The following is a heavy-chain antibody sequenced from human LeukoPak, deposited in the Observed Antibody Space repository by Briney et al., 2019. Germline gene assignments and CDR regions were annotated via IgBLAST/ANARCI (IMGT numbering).Heavy chain of an antibody. V-gene: IGHV1-24*01. CDR2: FDPEDGET. Sequence: ASVKVSCKVSGYTLTELSMHWVRQAPGKGLEWMGGFDPEDGETIYAQKFQGSVTMTEDTSTDTAYMELSSLRSEDTAVYYCAGEDDYVWGSYHDYWGQGTLVTVSS. CDR1: GYTLTELS. CDR3: AGEDDYVWGSYHDY. D-gene: IGHD3-16*01. J-gene: IGHJ4*02.